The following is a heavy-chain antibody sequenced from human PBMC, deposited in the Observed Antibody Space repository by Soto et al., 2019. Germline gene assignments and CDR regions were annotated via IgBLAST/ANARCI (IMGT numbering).Heavy chain of an antibody. CDR3: ATRIAVFGLLIPPFDP. Sequence: SETLSLTCAVYGGSVNGYYWNWIRQLPGKGLEWIGEINHTGGTHYNPSPKSRVTMSVDTSKNQFSLRLSSVTAADTAIYYCATRIAVFGLLIPPFDPWGQGTQVTVSS. J-gene: IGHJ5*02. D-gene: IGHD3-3*01. CDR1: GGSVNGYY. V-gene: IGHV4-34*01. CDR2: INHTGGT.